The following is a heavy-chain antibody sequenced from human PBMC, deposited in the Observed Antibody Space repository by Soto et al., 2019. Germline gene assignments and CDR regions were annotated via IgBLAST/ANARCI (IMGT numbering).Heavy chain of an antibody. CDR2: ISGIGGTT. CDR1: GFSFSSYA. J-gene: IGHJ4*02. V-gene: IGHV3-23*01. Sequence: EVQLLESGGGLVQPGGSLRLSCAASGFSFSSYAMNWVRQAPGKGLEWVSGISGIGGTTYNADSVRGRYTISRDNSKKTLYLQMNNLRAEDTAIYYCAKDAATIFGSVGYLDYWGQGALVTVSS. D-gene: IGHD3-3*02. CDR3: AKDAATIFGSVGYLDY.